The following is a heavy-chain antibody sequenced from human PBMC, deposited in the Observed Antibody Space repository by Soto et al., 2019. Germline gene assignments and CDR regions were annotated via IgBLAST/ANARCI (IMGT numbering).Heavy chain of an antibody. Sequence: EVQLMESGGGLVQPGGSLRLSCAASGFIFSSYWMTWLRQAPGKGLEWVANIRPDGSASNYVDSVRGRFTISRDNAKNSLYLQMNYLRAEDTAVYYCARDPVRGDDYNFDYWGQGTLVPVSS. J-gene: IGHJ4*02. CDR1: GFIFSSYW. CDR3: ARDPVRGDDYNFDY. V-gene: IGHV3-7*01. D-gene: IGHD3-10*01. CDR2: IRPDGSAS.